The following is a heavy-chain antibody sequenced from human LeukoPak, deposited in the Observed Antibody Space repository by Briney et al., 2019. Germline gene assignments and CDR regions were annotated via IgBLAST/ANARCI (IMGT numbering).Heavy chain of an antibody. Sequence: GGSRRLSCAASGFTFSDYYMSWIRQAPGKGLEWVSYISSSGSTIYYADSVKGRFTTSRDNAKNSLYLQMNSLRAEDTAVYYCAKGLVVPAAIDYWGQGTLVTVSS. CDR2: ISSSGSTI. J-gene: IGHJ4*02. D-gene: IGHD2-2*01. V-gene: IGHV3-11*01. CDR3: AKGLVVPAAIDY. CDR1: GFTFSDYY.